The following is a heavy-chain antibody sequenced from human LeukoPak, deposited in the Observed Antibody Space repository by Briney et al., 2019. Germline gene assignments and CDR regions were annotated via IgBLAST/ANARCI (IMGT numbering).Heavy chain of an antibody. J-gene: IGHJ4*02. CDR3: ARRRGDGFTQYFDY. D-gene: IGHD5-24*01. Sequence: PSETLSLTCTVSGDSISSYYWSWIRQPPGKGLEWIGYIYYSGSTNYNPSLKSRVTISVDTSKNQFSLKLSSVTAADTAVYYCARRRGDGFTQYFDYWGQGTLVTVSS. CDR2: IYYSGST. CDR1: GDSISSYY. V-gene: IGHV4-59*08.